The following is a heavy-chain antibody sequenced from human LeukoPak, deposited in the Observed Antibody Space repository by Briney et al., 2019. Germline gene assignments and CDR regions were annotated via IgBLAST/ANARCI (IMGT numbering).Heavy chain of an antibody. V-gene: IGHV1-2*04. Sequence: ASVKVSCKASGYTFTGYYMHWVRQAPRQGLEWMGWINPNSGGTYSAQKFRGWVTMTRDTSISTAYMELSRLTSDDTAVYYCARANALYCSSTTCLFDYWGQGTLVTVSS. CDR3: ARANALYCSSTTCLFDY. D-gene: IGHD2-2*01. CDR1: GYTFTGYY. J-gene: IGHJ4*02. CDR2: INPNSGGT.